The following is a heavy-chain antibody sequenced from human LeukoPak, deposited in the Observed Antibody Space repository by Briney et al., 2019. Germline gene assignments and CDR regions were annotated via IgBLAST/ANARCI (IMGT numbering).Heavy chain of an antibody. D-gene: IGHD2-15*01. Sequence: GGSLRLSCTASGFTFGDYAMAWVRQAPGKGMEWVGFIRSKSYGGTTEYAASVKGRFTISRDDSKSIAYLQMNSLKTEDTAVYYCSRGPYCSSGSCYPDPDAFDIWGQGTVVTFSS. CDR2: IRSKSYGGTT. CDR3: SRGPYCSSGSCYPDPDAFDI. CDR1: GFTFGDYA. V-gene: IGHV3-49*04. J-gene: IGHJ3*02.